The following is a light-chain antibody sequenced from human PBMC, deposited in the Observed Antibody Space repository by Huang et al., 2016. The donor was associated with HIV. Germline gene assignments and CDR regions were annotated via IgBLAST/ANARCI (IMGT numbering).Light chain of an antibody. Sequence: IQMTQSPTSLSASVGDRVSIACRASQSISTYLNWYQQIPGKAPKLLISSASALHSGVPSRFSGSGSGTDFTLTIRGLQLDDFATYYCQQSYSALSSFGPGTRL. CDR1: QSISTY. CDR2: SAS. V-gene: IGKV1-39*01. CDR3: QQSYSALSS. J-gene: IGKJ5*01.